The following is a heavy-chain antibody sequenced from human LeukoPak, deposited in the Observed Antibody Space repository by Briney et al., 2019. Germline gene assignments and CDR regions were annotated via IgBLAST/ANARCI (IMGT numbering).Heavy chain of an antibody. Sequence: GGSLRLSCAASGFTFSSYSMNWVRQAPGKGLEWVSSISSSSSYIYYADSVKGRFTISRDNSKNTLHLQMNSLRAEDTAVYYCAKVGGGYYFDYWGQGTLVTVSS. CDR2: ISSSSSYI. J-gene: IGHJ4*02. V-gene: IGHV3-21*04. CDR1: GFTFSSYS. D-gene: IGHD1-26*01. CDR3: AKVGGGYYFDY.